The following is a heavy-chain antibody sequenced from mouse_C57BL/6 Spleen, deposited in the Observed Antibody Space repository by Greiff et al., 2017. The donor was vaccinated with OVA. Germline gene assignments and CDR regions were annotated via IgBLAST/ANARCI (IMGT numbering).Heavy chain of an antibody. CDR1: GFSFNTYA. CDR3: VRHGSLAWYFDV. CDR2: IRSKSNNYAT. V-gene: IGHV10-1*01. Sequence: EVKLVESGGGLVQPKGSLKLSCAASGFSFNTYAMNWVRQAPGKGLEWVARIRSKSNNYATYYADSVKDRFTISRDDSESMLYLQMNNLKTEDTAMYYCVRHGSLAWYFDVWGTGTTVTVSS. J-gene: IGHJ1*03.